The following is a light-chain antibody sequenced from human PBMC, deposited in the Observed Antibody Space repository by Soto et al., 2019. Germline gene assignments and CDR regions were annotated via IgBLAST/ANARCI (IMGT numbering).Light chain of an antibody. CDR1: QSVSSN. V-gene: IGKV3D-15*01. Sequence: EIVLTQSPGTLSLSPGERATLSCRASQSVSSNYLAWYQQKPGQAPKVLIYRASIRATGVPTRFSGSGSGTEFTLTISSLQSEDFAVYYCQQYNNWPPWTFGQGTKVDIK. CDR2: RAS. J-gene: IGKJ1*01. CDR3: QQYNNWPPWT.